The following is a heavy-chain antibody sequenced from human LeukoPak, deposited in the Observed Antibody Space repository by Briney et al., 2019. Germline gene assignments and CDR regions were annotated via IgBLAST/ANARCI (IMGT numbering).Heavy chain of an antibody. Sequence: ASVKVSCKASGYTFTSYYMHWVRQAPGQGLEWMGIINPSGGSTSYAQKFQGRVTMTRDTSTSTVYMELSSLRSEDTAVYYCARDYYGSGSYYNNWFDPWGQGTLVTVSS. CDR2: INPSGGST. D-gene: IGHD3-10*01. CDR1: GYTFTSYY. CDR3: ARDYYGSGSYYNNWFDP. V-gene: IGHV1-46*01. J-gene: IGHJ5*02.